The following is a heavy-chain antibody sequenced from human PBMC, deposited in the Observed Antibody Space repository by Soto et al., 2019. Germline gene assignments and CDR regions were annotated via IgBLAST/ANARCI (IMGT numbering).Heavy chain of an antibody. J-gene: IGHJ6*02. CDR2: INPNSGGT. V-gene: IGHV1-2*02. CDR1: GYTFTGYY. CDR3: ARETTRSANIVLMVYAVGMDV. Sequence: ASVKVSCKASGYTFTGYYMHWVRQAPGRGLEWMGWINPNSGGTNYAQKFQGRVTMTRDTSISTAYMELSRLRSDDTAVYHCARETTRSANIVLMVYAVGMDVWGQGTTVTVSS. D-gene: IGHD2-8*01.